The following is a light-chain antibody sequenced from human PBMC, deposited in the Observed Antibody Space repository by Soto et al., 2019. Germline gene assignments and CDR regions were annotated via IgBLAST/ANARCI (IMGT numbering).Light chain of an antibody. J-gene: IGKJ2*01. Sequence: EIVLTQSPGTLSLSPGERATLSCRASQSVSSSYLAWYQQKPGQAPRLLIYGASSRATGIPDRFSGSGSGTAFTLTISRLEPKDFAVYYGQQYGSSPMYTFGQGTKLEIK. CDR1: QSVSSSY. CDR2: GAS. CDR3: QQYGSSPMYT. V-gene: IGKV3-20*01.